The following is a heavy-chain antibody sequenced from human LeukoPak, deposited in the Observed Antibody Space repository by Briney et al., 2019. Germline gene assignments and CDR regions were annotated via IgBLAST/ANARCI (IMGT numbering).Heavy chain of an antibody. V-gene: IGHV4-34*01. D-gene: IGHD2-2*01. Sequence: SETLSLTCAVYGGSFSGYYWSWIRQPPGKGLEWIGEINHSVSTNYNPSLKSRVTISVDTSKNQFSLKLSSVTAADTAVYYCARGITYCSSTSCPLGYWGQGTLVTVSS. CDR3: ARGITYCSSTSCPLGY. CDR1: GGSFSGYY. J-gene: IGHJ4*02. CDR2: INHSVST.